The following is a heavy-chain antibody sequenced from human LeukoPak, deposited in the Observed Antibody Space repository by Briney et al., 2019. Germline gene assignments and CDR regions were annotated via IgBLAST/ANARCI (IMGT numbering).Heavy chain of an antibody. V-gene: IGHV3-7*01. J-gene: IGHJ4*02. CDR2: IKQDGSEK. CDR3: ARDGSPQLHSFFDY. D-gene: IGHD6-6*01. Sequence: GGSLRLSCAASGFTFSSYWMSWVRQAPGKGLEWVANIKQDGSEKYYVDSVKGRFTISRDNAKNSLYLQMNSLRAEDTAVYYCARDGSPQLHSFFDYWGQGTLVTVSS. CDR1: GFTFSSYW.